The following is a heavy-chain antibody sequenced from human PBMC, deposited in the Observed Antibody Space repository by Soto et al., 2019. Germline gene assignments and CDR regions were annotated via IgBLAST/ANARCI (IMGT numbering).Heavy chain of an antibody. CDR1: SYTFTSYG. CDR2: NSAYNGNT. V-gene: IGHV1-18*01. D-gene: IGHD2-8*01. J-gene: IGHJ4*02. Sequence: QVQLVQSGGEVKKPGASVKVSCKASSYTFTSYGIGWVRQAPGQGLEWMGWNSAYNGNTNYPQKLQGRVTLTTDTSTTTGYMELRGLRPDDRAVYYCARCEVPNGVCDFFDCWGQGTLVTVSS. CDR3: ARCEVPNGVCDFFDC.